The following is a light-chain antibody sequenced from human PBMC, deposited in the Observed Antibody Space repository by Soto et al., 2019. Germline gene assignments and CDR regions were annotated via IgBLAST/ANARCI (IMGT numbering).Light chain of an antibody. Sequence: QLVLTQSPSASASLGASVKLTCTLSSGHSSYVIAWHQQQPEEGPRYLMKLNSDGSHTKGDGIPDRFSGSSSGAERYLTISRLQSEDEADYYCQTWGTGIVVFGGGTKVTVL. J-gene: IGLJ2*01. V-gene: IGLV4-69*01. CDR1: SGHSSYV. CDR2: LNSDGSH. CDR3: QTWGTGIVV.